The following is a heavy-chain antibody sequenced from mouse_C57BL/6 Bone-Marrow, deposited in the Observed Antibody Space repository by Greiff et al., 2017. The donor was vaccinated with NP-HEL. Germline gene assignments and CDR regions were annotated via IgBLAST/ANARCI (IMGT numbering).Heavy chain of an antibody. J-gene: IGHJ2*01. CDR3: ARGGATVVALDY. Sequence: QVQLQQPGAELVKPGASVKLSCKASGYTFTSYWMHWVKQRPGQGLEWIGMIHPNSGSTNYNEKFKGKATLTVDKSSSTAYMQLSSLTSEYSAVYYCARGGATVVALDYWGQGTTLTVSS. CDR2: IHPNSGST. V-gene: IGHV1-64*01. D-gene: IGHD1-1*01. CDR1: GYTFTSYW.